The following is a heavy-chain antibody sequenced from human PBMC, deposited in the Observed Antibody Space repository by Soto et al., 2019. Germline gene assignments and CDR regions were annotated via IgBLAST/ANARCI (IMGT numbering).Heavy chain of an antibody. Sequence: PGGSLRLSCAASGFIFSGYVMSWVRQAPGKGLEWVSGISGGGSNTFYADYVKGRFTISRDNSTNTLLLQMNSLGAEDTAVYYCAKDSNKYSSSLRGRYFDYWGQGIGVTVSS. CDR2: ISGGGSNT. V-gene: IGHV3-23*01. D-gene: IGHD4-4*01. CDR1: GFIFSGYV. CDR3: AKDSNKYSSSLRGRYFDY. J-gene: IGHJ4*02.